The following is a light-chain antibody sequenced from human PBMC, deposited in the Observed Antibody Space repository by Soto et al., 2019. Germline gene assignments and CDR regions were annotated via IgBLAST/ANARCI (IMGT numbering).Light chain of an antibody. CDR1: RSSIGSNA. CDR3: AAWDDSLNARGV. CDR2: NNN. J-gene: IGLJ3*02. Sequence: QSVLTQPPSASGTPGQRVTISCSGSRSSIGSNAVSWYQQLPGTAPKLLIYNNNQRPSGVPDRFSGSKSGTSASLAISGLKSEDEADYYCAAWDDSLNARGVFGGGTKLTVL. V-gene: IGLV1-44*01.